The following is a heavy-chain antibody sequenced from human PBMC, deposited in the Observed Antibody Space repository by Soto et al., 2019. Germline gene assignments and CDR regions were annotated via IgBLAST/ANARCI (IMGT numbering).Heavy chain of an antibody. D-gene: IGHD5-12*01. CDR1: GGLFSVYS. Sequence: QVQLVQSGAEVKKPGSSVKVSCKTSGGLFSVYSFNWVRQAPGQGLEWMGGVLPITGSTDYAQKFQGRLTITADRSPSTLYMELSRLTSDDTANYYCATIRVRGGPLRFEDGGQGTLISVSS. V-gene: IGHV1-69*06. J-gene: IGHJ4*01. CDR3: ATIRVRGGPLRFED. CDR2: VLPITGST.